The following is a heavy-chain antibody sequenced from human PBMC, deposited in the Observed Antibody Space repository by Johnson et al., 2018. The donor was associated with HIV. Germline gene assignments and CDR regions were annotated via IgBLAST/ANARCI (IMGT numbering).Heavy chain of an antibody. CDR3: ARGRYAFDI. CDR1: GFNVSSNY. J-gene: IGHJ3*02. V-gene: IGHV3-7*01. Sequence: EVQLVESGGGLIQPGGSLRLSCAASGFNVSSNYMNWVRQAPGKGLEWVANIKQDGSEKYYVDSVKGRFTISRDNAKNSLYLQINSLRAEDTAVYYCARGRYAFDIWGQGTLVTVSS. CDR2: IKQDGSEK.